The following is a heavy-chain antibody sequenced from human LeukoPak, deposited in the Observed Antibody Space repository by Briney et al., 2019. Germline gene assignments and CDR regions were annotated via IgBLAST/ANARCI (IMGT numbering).Heavy chain of an antibody. CDR3: ARALRDIVVVPAAIRGYYYYYMDV. Sequence: PGGSLRLSCAASGFTFSSYSMNWVRQAPGKGLEWVSSISSSSSYIYYADSVKGRFTISRGNAKNSLYLQMNSLRAEDTAVHYCARALRDIVVVPAAIRGYYYYYMDVWGKGTTVTVSS. V-gene: IGHV3-21*01. J-gene: IGHJ6*03. CDR1: GFTFSSYS. CDR2: ISSSSSYI. D-gene: IGHD2-2*01.